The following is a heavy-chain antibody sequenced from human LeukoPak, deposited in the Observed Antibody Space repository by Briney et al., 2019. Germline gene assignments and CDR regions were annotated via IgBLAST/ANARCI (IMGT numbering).Heavy chain of an antibody. V-gene: IGHV4-39*01. J-gene: IGHJ4*02. CDR2: IYDSGTT. CDR3: ASGSQSGY. D-gene: IGHD2-15*01. Sequence: ETLSLTCTVSGGSINRSNYYWGWFRQPPGKGLEYIAHIYDSGTTHYNPSLKSRVTISVAASKDQFSLMLISVTAADTAVYYCASGSQSGYWGQGTLVTVSS. CDR1: GGSINRSNYY.